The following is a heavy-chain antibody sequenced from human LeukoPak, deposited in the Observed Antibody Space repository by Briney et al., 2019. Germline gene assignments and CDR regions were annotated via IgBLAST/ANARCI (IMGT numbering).Heavy chain of an antibody. J-gene: IGHJ4*02. Sequence: GGSLRLSCAASGFTFSSFAMSWVRQAPGKGLEWVSDISGSGGSIYCADSVKGRFTISRDNSKNTLYLQMNSLRAEDTAVYYCAKVGYCSSTSCPNDYWGQGTLVTVSS. D-gene: IGHD2-2*01. V-gene: IGHV3-23*01. CDR3: AKVGYCSSTSCPNDY. CDR1: GFTFSSFA. CDR2: ISGSGGSI.